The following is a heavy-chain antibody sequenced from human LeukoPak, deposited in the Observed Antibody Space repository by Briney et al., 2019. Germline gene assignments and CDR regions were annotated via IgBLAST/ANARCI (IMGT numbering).Heavy chain of an antibody. V-gene: IGHV1-46*01. CDR3: ARAVWNDAFDI. CDR2: IKPKPGST. CDR1: GYIFGDYS. D-gene: IGHD1-1*01. Sequence: GSLKASCKASGYIFGDYSMHWVRQAPEQRLEWMGIIKPKPGSTSYAQNFQGKLAVTRDTYTSTVYMELSSLIPDDTAVYYCARAVWNDAFDIWGQGTMVTVSS. J-gene: IGHJ3*02.